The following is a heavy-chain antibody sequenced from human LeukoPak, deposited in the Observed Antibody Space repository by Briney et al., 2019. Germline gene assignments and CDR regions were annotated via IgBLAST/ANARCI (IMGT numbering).Heavy chain of an antibody. D-gene: IGHD3-16*02. CDR1: GYTFTSYG. V-gene: IGHV1-18*04. CDR3: ARSLSPSYDYVWGSYRYPAFDI. Sequence: GASVKVSCKASGYTFTSYGISWVRQAPGQGREWMGWISAYNGNTNYAQKLQGRVTMTTDTSTSTAYMELRSLRSDDTAVYYCARSLSPSYDYVWGSYRYPAFDIWGQGTMVTVSS. CDR2: ISAYNGNT. J-gene: IGHJ3*02.